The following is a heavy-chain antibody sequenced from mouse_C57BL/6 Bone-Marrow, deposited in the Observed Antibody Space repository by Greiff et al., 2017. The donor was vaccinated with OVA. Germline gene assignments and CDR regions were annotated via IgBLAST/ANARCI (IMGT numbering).Heavy chain of an antibody. CDR2: IRNKANGYTT. CDR1: GFTFTDYY. CDR3: ARGTYDCCSSPMDY. Sequence: EVMLVESGGGLVQPGGSLSLSCAASGFTFTDYYMSWVRQPPGKGLEWFGFIRNKANGYTTEYSASVKGRFTISRDNSQSILYLQMKALRAEDSATAYCARGTYDCCSSPMDYWGQGTSVTVSS. V-gene: IGHV7-3*01. D-gene: IGHD1-1*01. J-gene: IGHJ4*01.